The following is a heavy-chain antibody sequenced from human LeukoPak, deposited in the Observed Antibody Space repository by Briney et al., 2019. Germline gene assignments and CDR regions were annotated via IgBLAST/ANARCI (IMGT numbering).Heavy chain of an antibody. V-gene: IGHV3-23*01. CDR2: LSGSGGSS. D-gene: IGHD1-1*01. Sequence: GGSLRLSCAASGFTFSTYAMSWVRQAPGKGLEWVSALSGSGGSSYYADSVRGRFTISRDNSKNTLYLQMNSLRAEDTAVCYCAKERTSEGYFDYWGQGTLVTDSS. CDR3: AKERTSEGYFDY. CDR1: GFTFSTYA. J-gene: IGHJ4*02.